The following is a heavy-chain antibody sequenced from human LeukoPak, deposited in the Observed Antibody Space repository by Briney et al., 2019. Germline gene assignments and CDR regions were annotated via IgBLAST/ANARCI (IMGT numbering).Heavy chain of an antibody. CDR3: ASGIVGVSGAFDI. J-gene: IGHJ3*02. CDR1: GGTFSSYA. Sequence: SVKVSCKASGGTFSSYAISWVRQAPGQGLEWMGRIIPILGIANYAQKFQGRVTITADKSTSTAYMELSSLRSEDTAVYYCASGIVGVSGAFDIWGQGTMVTVSS. CDR2: IIPILGIA. D-gene: IGHD1-26*01. V-gene: IGHV1-69*04.